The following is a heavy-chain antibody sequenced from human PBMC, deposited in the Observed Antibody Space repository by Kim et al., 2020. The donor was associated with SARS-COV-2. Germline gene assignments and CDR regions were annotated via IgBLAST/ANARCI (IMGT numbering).Heavy chain of an antibody. CDR3: VRDSRHIVVYPAPDY. CDR2: INQDGSQT. V-gene: IGHV3-7*01. CDR1: GFTFRNYW. Sequence: GGSLRLSCAVSGFTFRNYWMTWVRQAPGQGLEWVATINQDGSQTYYIDSVKGRFPISRDTAKNSMYLQMNTLRADDTALYYCVRDSRHIVVYPAPDYWGQGSLVTVSS. D-gene: IGHD2-21*01. J-gene: IGHJ4*02.